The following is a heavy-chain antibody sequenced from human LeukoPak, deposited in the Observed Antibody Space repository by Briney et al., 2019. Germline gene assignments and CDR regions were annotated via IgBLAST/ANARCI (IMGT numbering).Heavy chain of an antibody. CDR2: ISWNSGSI. D-gene: IGHD6-13*01. V-gene: IGHV3-9*01. CDR3: AKDMRSSWYRGWFDP. J-gene: IGHJ5*02. CDR1: GFTFDDYA. Sequence: PGGSLRLSCAASGFTFDDYAMHWVRQAPGKGLEWVSGISWNSGSIGYADSVKGRFTISRDNAKNSLYLQMNSLRAEDTALYYCAKDMRSSWYRGWFDPWGQGTLVTVSS.